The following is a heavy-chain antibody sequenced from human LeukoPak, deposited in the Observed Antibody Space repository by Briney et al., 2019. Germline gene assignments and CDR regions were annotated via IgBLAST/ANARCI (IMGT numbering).Heavy chain of an antibody. CDR3: ARVLTTLPYYYYYMDV. Sequence: PSETLSLTCSVSGVSISSYYWSWIRQPAGKGLEWIGRIYTSGSTNYNPSLKSRVTMSVDTSKNQFSLKLSSVTAADTAVYYCARVLTTLPYYYYYMDVWGKGTTVTVSS. D-gene: IGHD1/OR15-1a*01. CDR1: GVSISSYY. CDR2: IYTSGST. J-gene: IGHJ6*03. V-gene: IGHV4-4*07.